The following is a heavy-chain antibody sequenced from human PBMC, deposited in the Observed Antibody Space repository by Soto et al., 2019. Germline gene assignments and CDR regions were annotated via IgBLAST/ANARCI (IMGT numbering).Heavy chain of an antibody. CDR3: ARETADNYDSSGYYSY. V-gene: IGHV4-34*01. Sequence: SETLSLTCAVYGGSFSGYYWSWIRQPPGKGLEWIGEINHSGSTNYNPSLKSRVTISVDTSENQFSLKLSSVTAADTAVYYCARETADNYDSSGYYSYWGQGTLVTVSS. CDR1: GGSFSGYY. D-gene: IGHD3-22*01. CDR2: INHSGST. J-gene: IGHJ4*02.